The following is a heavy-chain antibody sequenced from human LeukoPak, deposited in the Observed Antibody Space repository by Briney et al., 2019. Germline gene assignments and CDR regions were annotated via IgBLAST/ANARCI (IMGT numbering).Heavy chain of an antibody. V-gene: IGHV3-23*01. CDR1: GFTFSSYV. CDR3: AKAPAPYYYYYGMDV. Sequence: GGSLRLSCAASGFTFSSYVMDWVRQAPGKGLEWVSSISDNGVTRYYADSVKGRFTISRDNSDNTVYLQMNSLRAEDTAIYYCAKAPAPYYYYYGMDVWGQGTAVTVSS. J-gene: IGHJ6*02. CDR2: ISDNGVTR.